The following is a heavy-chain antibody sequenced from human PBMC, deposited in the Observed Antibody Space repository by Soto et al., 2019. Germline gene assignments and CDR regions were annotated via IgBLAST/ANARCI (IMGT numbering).Heavy chain of an antibody. CDR3: ARATCSSTSCYLYYYGMDV. CDR2: IYYSGST. J-gene: IGHJ6*02. V-gene: IGHV4-30-4*01. Sequence: NPSETLSLTCTVSGGSISSGDYYWSWIRQPPGKGLEWIGYIYYSGSTYYNPSLKSRVTISVDTSKNQFSLKLSSVTAADTAVYYCARATCSSTSCYLYYYGMDVWGQGTTVTVSS. CDR1: GGSISSGDYY. D-gene: IGHD2-2*01.